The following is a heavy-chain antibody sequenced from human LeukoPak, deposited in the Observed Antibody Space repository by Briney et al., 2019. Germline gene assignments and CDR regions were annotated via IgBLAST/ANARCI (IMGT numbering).Heavy chain of an antibody. CDR3: ARDLMGIAYRGAFYY. Sequence: GGSLRRTCAASGFTFSSYSMNWVRQAPGKGLESVSSISSSSSYIYYADSVKGRFTISRDNAKNSLYLQMNSLRAEDTAVYYCARDLMGIAYRGAFYYWGQGTLVTVSS. D-gene: IGHD6-13*01. V-gene: IGHV3-21*04. CDR1: GFTFSSYS. J-gene: IGHJ4*02. CDR2: ISSSSSYI.